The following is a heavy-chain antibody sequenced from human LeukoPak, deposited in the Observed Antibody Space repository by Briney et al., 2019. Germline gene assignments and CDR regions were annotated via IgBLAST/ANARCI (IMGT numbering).Heavy chain of an antibody. Sequence: SETLSLTCTVSGGSISSSSYYWGWIRQPPGKGLEWIGSIYYSGSTYYNPSLKSRVTISVDTSKNQFSLKLSSVTAADTAVYYCARRSYYGSGKIDPWGQGTLVTVSS. CDR3: ARRSYYGSGKIDP. J-gene: IGHJ5*02. V-gene: IGHV4-39*01. D-gene: IGHD3-10*01. CDR1: GGSISSSSYY. CDR2: IYYSGST.